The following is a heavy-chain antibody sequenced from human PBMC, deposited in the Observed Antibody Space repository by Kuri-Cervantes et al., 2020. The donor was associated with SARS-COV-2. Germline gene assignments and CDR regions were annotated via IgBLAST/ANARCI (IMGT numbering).Heavy chain of an antibody. CDR2: IKQDGSEK. Sequence: GGSLRLSCAASGFTFSSYLMSWVRQAPGKGLEWVANIKQDGSEKYYVDSVKGRFTISRDNAKNSLYLQMNSLRAEDTAVYYCARGLGTADAFDIWGQGTEVTVSS. D-gene: IGHD1-1*01. V-gene: IGHV3-7*05. CDR1: GFTFSSYL. J-gene: IGHJ3*02. CDR3: ARGLGTADAFDI.